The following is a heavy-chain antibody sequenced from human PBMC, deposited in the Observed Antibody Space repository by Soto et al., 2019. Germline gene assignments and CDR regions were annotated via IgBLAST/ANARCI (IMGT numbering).Heavy chain of an antibody. CDR2: IDPTDSFT. Sequence: GESLKISCEGSGYAFSNYWINWVRQVSGKGLEWMGRIDPTDSFTNYSPSFQGHVTFSVDKSTSTAYVQWSSLKASDTAMYYCASTGGDGYHIDYWGQGTLVTVSS. D-gene: IGHD2-21*01. J-gene: IGHJ4*02. CDR3: ASTGGDGYHIDY. V-gene: IGHV5-10-1*01. CDR1: GYAFSNYW.